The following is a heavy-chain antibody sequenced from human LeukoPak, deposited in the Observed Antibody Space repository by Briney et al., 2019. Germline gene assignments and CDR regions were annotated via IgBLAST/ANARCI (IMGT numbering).Heavy chain of an antibody. V-gene: IGHV3-7*03. CDR1: GFTFSSYW. Sequence: GGSLRLSCAASGFTFSSYWMSWVRQAPGKGLEWVANIKQDGSEKYYVDSMKGRFTISRDNAKNSLYLQMNSLRAEDTAVYYCARGGPYCSGGSCAVRYWGQGTLVTVSS. CDR3: ARGGPYCSGGSCAVRY. J-gene: IGHJ4*02. CDR2: IKQDGSEK. D-gene: IGHD2-15*01.